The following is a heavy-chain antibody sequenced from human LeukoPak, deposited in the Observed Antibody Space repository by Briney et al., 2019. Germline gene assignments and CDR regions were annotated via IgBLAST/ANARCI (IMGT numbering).Heavy chain of an antibody. CDR1: GFTFSTYA. D-gene: IGHD6-19*01. J-gene: IGHJ5*02. CDR3: AKVPRSSANNWFDP. V-gene: IGHV3-23*01. Sequence: GGSLRLSCAASGFTFSTYAMSWVRQPPGKGLEWVSTISGSGGSTYYVDFVKGRFTISRDNSKNTLYLQMNSLRAEDTAVYYCAKVPRSSANNWFDPWGQGTLVTVSS. CDR2: ISGSGGST.